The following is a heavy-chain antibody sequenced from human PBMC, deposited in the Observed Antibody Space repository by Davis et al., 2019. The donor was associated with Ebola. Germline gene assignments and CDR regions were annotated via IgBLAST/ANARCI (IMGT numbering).Heavy chain of an antibody. Sequence: ASAQVSCNASGYTFTSYDINWVRHATGQGLEWMGWMNPNSGNTGYAQKFQGRVTMTRNTSISTAYMELSSLRSEDTAVYYCARGSTVAGTWVYYYYGMDVWGKGTTVTVSS. CDR3: ARGSTVAGTWVYYYYGMDV. CDR1: GYTFTSYD. J-gene: IGHJ6*04. CDR2: MNPNSGNT. V-gene: IGHV1-8*01. D-gene: IGHD6-19*01.